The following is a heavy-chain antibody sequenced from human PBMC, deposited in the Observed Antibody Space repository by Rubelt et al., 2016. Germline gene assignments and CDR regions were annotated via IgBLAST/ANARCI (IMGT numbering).Heavy chain of an antibody. Sequence: QITLKESGPTLVKPTQTLTLTCPFSWSSLSTSGVGVGCIRQPPGKALEWLALIYWNDAKRYSRSLKIRLTITKDTYKNQMVLTRTNMDPGDTATYYCAQGQLRPYYYGSGSTWFDPWGQGTLVTV. J-gene: IGHJ5*02. CDR1: WSSLSTSGVG. V-gene: IGHV2-5*01. CDR2: IYWNDAK. CDR3: AQGQLRPYYYGSGSTWFDP. D-gene: IGHD3-10*01.